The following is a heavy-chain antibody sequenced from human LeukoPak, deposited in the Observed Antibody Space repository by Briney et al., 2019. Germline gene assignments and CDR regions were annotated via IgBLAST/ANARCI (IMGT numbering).Heavy chain of an antibody. CDR3: ARGDYGDYNDAFDI. CDR2: IYYSGST. CDR1: GGSISSSSYY. J-gene: IGHJ3*02. D-gene: IGHD4-17*01. V-gene: IGHV4-39*07. Sequence: SETLSLTCTVSGGSISSSSYYWGWIRQPPGKGLGWIGSIYYSGSTYYNPSLKSRVTISVDTSKNQFSLKLSSVTAADTAVYYCARGDYGDYNDAFDIWGQGTMVTVSS.